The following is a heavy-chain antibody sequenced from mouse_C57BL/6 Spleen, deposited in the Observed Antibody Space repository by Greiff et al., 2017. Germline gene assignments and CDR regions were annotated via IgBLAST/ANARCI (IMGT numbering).Heavy chain of an antibody. V-gene: IGHV1-61*01. D-gene: IGHD2-3*01. CDR1: GYTFTSYW. CDR3: ARKGVMDGFHYYAMDY. Sequence: VQLKQPGAELVRPGSSVKLSCKASGYTFTSYWLDWVKQRPGQGLEWIGNIYPSDSETHYNQKFKDKATLTVDKSSSTAYMQLSSLTSEDSAVYYCARKGVMDGFHYYAMDYWGQGTSVTVSS. CDR2: IYPSDSET. J-gene: IGHJ4*01.